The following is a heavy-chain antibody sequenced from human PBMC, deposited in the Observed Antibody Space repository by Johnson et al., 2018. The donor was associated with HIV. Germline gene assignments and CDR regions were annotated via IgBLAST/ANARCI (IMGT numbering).Heavy chain of an antibody. J-gene: IGHJ3*02. V-gene: IGHV3-11*04. Sequence: QVQLVESGGGLVKPGGSLRLSCAASGFTFSDYYMSWIRQAPGKGPEWLSYISRSGSTIYYADSVKGRFTISRDNAKNSLYLQMSSLRAEDTAVYYCARDLAIGGRTDAFDIWGQGTKVTVSS. CDR2: ISRSGSTI. D-gene: IGHD6-6*01. CDR3: ARDLAIGGRTDAFDI. CDR1: GFTFSDYY.